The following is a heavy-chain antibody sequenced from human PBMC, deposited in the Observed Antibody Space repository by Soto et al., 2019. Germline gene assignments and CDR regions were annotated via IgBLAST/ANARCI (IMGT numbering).Heavy chain of an antibody. V-gene: IGHV3-66*01. J-gene: IGHJ6*02. D-gene: IGHD3-22*01. CDR3: AKTMIIGARGV. CDR2: IKTNGDT. Sequence: VQLVESGGGLVQPGGSLRLSCAASGFTLSINYMTWVRQAPGKGLEWVSLIKTNGDTYYADSVKGRFTMSRDNPKNTLFLQLNILRAEDTAVYYCAKTMIIGARGVWGQGTTVTVSS. CDR1: GFTLSINY.